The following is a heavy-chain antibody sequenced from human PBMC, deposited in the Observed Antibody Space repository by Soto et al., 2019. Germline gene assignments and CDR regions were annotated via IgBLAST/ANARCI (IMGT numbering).Heavy chain of an antibody. Sequence: QVQLVESGGNMVQPGWSLTVSCAASGFTFNTFGIHWARQAPGKGLEWVAVISYDGSDEYYADSVKGRFTISRDNAMNTLSLQMNSLSVDDTRVYYCARGPYYGSGTLDFWGQGTLVTVSS. CDR2: ISYDGSDE. CDR1: GFTFNTFG. CDR3: ARGPYYGSGTLDF. V-gene: IGHV3-30*03. J-gene: IGHJ4*02. D-gene: IGHD3-10*01.